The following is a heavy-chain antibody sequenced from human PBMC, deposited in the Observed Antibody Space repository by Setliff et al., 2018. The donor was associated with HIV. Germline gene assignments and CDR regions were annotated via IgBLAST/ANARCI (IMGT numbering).Heavy chain of an antibody. CDR2: IHSSGST. CDR1: SGSVSGYY. D-gene: IGHD3-10*01. V-gene: IGHV4-59*08. CDR3: TGDYNSGSYRFDY. Sequence: SETLSLTCSVSSGSVSGYYWGWIRQPPGKKLEWIGYIHSSGSTIYSASLKSRVSISVDTSKNQFSLKLTSVTAADAAVYYCTGDYNSGSYRFDYWGQGTPVTVSS. J-gene: IGHJ4*02.